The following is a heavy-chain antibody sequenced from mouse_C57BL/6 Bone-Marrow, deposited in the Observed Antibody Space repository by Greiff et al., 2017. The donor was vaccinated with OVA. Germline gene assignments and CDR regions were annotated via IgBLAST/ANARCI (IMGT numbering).Heavy chain of an antibody. Sequence: EVQLQQSGAELVRPGASVKLSCTASGFNIKDDYMHWVKQRPEQGLEWIGWIDPENGDTEYASKFQGKATITADTSSNTAYLQLSSLTSEDTAVYYCTSSNFDYCGQGTTLTVSS. J-gene: IGHJ2*01. V-gene: IGHV14-4*01. CDR3: TSSNFDY. CDR2: IDPENGDT. D-gene: IGHD2-5*01. CDR1: GFNIKDDY.